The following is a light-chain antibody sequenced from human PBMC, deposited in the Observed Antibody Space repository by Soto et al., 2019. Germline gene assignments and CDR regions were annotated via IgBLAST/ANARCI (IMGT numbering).Light chain of an antibody. V-gene: IGKV2-30*01. CDR3: MQPKHWTFT. J-gene: IGKJ3*01. CDR1: QSLLYSDGKTY. CDR2: QVS. Sequence: DVVLTQSPVSLPVTLGQPASISCRSSQSLLYSDGKTYLNWFHQRPGQSPRRLIYQVSIRDSGVPVRSSGSGSGTDFTLHISRVEAEDMGVYYCMQPKHWTFTFGPGTKVYI.